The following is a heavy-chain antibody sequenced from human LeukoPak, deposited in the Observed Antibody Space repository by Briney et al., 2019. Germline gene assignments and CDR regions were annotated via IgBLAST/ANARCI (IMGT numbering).Heavy chain of an antibody. CDR1: GFIFSSYS. V-gene: IGHV3-21*01. CDR3: ARDFDRYGDFHLFDF. CDR2: IISSRSGSFI. J-gene: IGHJ4*02. D-gene: IGHD4-17*01. Sequence: PGGSLRLSCAASGFIFSSYSMNWVRQAPGKGLEWVSSIISSRSGSFIYYADSVEGRFTISRDNAKNSLYLQMNSVRAEDTAVYYCARDFDRYGDFHLFDFWGQGTLVTVSS.